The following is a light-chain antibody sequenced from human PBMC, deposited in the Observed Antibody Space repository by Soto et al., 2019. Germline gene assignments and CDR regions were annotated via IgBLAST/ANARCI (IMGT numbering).Light chain of an antibody. Sequence: DIQMTQSPSTLSASVGDRVTITCRASQSISTWLAWYQQKPGKAPKLLIYKASSLESGVPSRFSGSGSGTEFTLTISSPQPDDFATYYCQQYNNYWTFGQGTKVEIK. J-gene: IGKJ1*01. CDR1: QSISTW. V-gene: IGKV1-5*03. CDR2: KAS. CDR3: QQYNNYWT.